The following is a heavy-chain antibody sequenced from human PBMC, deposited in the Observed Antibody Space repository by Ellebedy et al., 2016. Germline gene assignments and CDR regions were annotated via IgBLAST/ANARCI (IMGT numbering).Heavy chain of an antibody. CDR2: IKTKTDGETR. D-gene: IGHD3-16*01. J-gene: IGHJ4*02. Sequence: GESLKISXGASGFNFNNAWMNWVRQAPGKGLEWVGRIKTKTDGETRDLAAPVKGRFTISRDDATNTVFLQMNRLKPEDTALYYCTTEGGPYMNYFDFWGQGALVTVSS. V-gene: IGHV3-15*01. CDR3: TTEGGPYMNYFDF. CDR1: GFNFNNAW.